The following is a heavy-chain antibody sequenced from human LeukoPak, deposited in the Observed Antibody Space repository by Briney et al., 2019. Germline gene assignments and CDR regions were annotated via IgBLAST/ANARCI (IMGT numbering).Heavy chain of an antibody. J-gene: IGHJ3*02. CDR2: IYTSGST. CDR3: ARVYCSSTSCYAVLHAFDI. Sequence: SETLSLTCTVSCGSISSYYWSWIRQPAGKGLEWIGRIYTSGSTNYNPSLKSRVTISVDTSKNQFSLKLSSVTAADTAVYYCARVYCSSTSCYAVLHAFDIWGQGTMVTVSS. CDR1: CGSISSYY. V-gene: IGHV4-4*07. D-gene: IGHD2-2*01.